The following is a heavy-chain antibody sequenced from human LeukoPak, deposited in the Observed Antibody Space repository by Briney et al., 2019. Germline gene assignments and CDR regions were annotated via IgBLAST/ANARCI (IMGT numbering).Heavy chain of an antibody. J-gene: IGHJ4*02. Sequence: GGTLSLSCAASGFTFSSYEMNWVRPAPGQGLEWFSYISNSGSTIYYADSGKGRFTISRDTAKNSMYLQMNSLRAEAPAYYYCARWSCSSTSCPSDYWGQGTLVTVSS. CDR2: ISNSGSTI. CDR3: ARWSCSSTSCPSDY. D-gene: IGHD2-2*01. CDR1: GFTFSSYE. V-gene: IGHV3-48*03.